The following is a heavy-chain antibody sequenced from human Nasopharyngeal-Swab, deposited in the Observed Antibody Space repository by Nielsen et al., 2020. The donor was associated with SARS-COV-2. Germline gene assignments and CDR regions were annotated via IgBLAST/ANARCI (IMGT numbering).Heavy chain of an antibody. Sequence: WIRQPPGKGLEWIGEINHSGSTNYNPSLKSRVTISVDTSKNQFSLKLSSVTAADTAVYYCARSCRVVTAMRFAFDIWGQGTMVTVSS. CDR3: ARSCRVVTAMRFAFDI. V-gene: IGHV4-34*01. J-gene: IGHJ3*02. CDR2: INHSGST. D-gene: IGHD2-21*02.